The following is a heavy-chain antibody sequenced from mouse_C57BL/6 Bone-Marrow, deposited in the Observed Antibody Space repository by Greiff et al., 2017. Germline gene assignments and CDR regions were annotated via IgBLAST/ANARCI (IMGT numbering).Heavy chain of an antibody. D-gene: IGHD1-1*01. V-gene: IGHV1-50*01. Sequence: QVQLQQSGAELVKPGASVKLSCKASGYTFTSYWMQWVKQRPGQGLEWIGEIDPSDSYTNYNQKFKGKATLTVDTSSSTAYMQLSSLTSEDSAVYYCARDGYDGSSYYFDYWGQGTTLTVSS. CDR1: GYTFTSYW. CDR3: ARDGYDGSSYYFDY. J-gene: IGHJ2*01. CDR2: IDPSDSYT.